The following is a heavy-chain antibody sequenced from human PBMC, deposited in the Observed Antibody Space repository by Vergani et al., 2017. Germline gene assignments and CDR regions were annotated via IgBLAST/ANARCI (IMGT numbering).Heavy chain of an antibody. CDR1: GFTFNDYS. J-gene: IGHJ6*02. CDR2: ISWDGTRT. D-gene: IGHD6-6*01. Sequence: EVQLVESGGVVVQPGGSLRLSCAASGFTFNDYSMHWVRQTPGKGLEWVSLISWDGTRTYYADSVKGRFTISRDNIKKSLYLRMSNLRTEDIGLYYCAKGESSASRSRGCMDVWGQGTTVTVSS. CDR3: AKGESSASRSRGCMDV. V-gene: IGHV3-43*01.